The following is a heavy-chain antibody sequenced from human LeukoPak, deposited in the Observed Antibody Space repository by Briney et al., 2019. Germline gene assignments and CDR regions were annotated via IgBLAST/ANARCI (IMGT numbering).Heavy chain of an antibody. CDR2: ISGSGGNT. V-gene: IGHV3-23*01. CDR3: AKDWHYYDSSGPVDY. CDR1: GFTFSSYA. D-gene: IGHD3-22*01. J-gene: IGHJ4*02. Sequence: GGSLRLSCAASGFTFSSYAMSWVRQAPGKGLEWVSAISGSGGNTYYADSVKGRFTISRDNSKNTLYLQMNSLRAEDTAVYYCAKDWHYYDSSGPVDYWGQGTLVTVSS.